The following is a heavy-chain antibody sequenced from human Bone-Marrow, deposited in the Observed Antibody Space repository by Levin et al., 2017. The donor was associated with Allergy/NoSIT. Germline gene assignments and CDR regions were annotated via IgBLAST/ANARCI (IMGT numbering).Heavy chain of an antibody. Sequence: GESLKISCAASGFTFSSYAMHWVRQAPGKGLEWVAVISYDGSNKYYADSVKGRFTISRDNSKNTLYLQMNSLRAEDTAVYYCARDFSIRGNYWGQGTLVTVSS. V-gene: IGHV3-30*04. J-gene: IGHJ4*02. CDR2: ISYDGSNK. D-gene: IGHD2/OR15-2a*01. CDR1: GFTFSSYA. CDR3: ARDFSIRGNY.